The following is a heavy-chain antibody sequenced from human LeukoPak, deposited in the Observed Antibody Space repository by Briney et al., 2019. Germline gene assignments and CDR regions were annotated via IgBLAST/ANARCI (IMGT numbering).Heavy chain of an antibody. D-gene: IGHD6-19*01. CDR1: GFSFSSYA. CDR2: ISYDGSNK. Sequence: GGSLRLSCAASGFSFSSYAMHWVRQAPGKGLEWVAVISYDGSNKYYADSVKGRFTISRDNSKNTLYLQMNSLRAEDTAVYYCASTGYSSGWPFDYWGQGTLVTVSS. CDR3: ASTGYSSGWPFDY. J-gene: IGHJ4*02. V-gene: IGHV3-30*04.